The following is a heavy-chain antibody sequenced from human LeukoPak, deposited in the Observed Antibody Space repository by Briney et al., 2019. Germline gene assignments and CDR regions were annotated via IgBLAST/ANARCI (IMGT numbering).Heavy chain of an antibody. CDR1: GFTFSSYA. V-gene: IGHV3-23*01. CDR3: AKGVGTNKGGYYFDY. J-gene: IGHJ4*02. D-gene: IGHD1-26*01. Sequence: GGSLRLSCTASGFTFSSYAMNWVRQAPGKGLDWVSSISGSGGSTYYADSVKGRFTISRDSSKNTLYLQMNSLRAEDTAVYYCAKGVGTNKGGYYFDYWGQGTPVTVSS. CDR2: ISGSGGST.